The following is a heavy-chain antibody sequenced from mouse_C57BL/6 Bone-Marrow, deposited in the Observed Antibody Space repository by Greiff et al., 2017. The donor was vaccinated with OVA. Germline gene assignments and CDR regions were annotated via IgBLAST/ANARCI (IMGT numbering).Heavy chain of an antibody. CDR1: GYTFTSYW. CDR3: ARIYYFDY. J-gene: IGHJ2*01. Sequence: QVQLKQPGAELVRPGPSVKLSCKASGYTFTSYWMHWVKQRPGQGLEWIGVIDPSDSYTNYNQKFKGKATLTVDTSSSTAYMQLSSLTSEDSAVYYCARIYYFDYWGQGTTLTVSS. V-gene: IGHV1-59*01. CDR2: IDPSDSYT.